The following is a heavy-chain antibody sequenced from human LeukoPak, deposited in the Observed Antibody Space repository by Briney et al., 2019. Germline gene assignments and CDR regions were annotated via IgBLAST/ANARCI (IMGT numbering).Heavy chain of an antibody. D-gene: IGHD6-19*01. CDR3: AKGPLIEVAGTTWEH. V-gene: IGHV4-4*07. CDR1: GGSISSYY. CDR2: IYTSGST. J-gene: IGHJ1*01. Sequence: PSETLSLTCTVSGGSISSYYWSWIRQPAGKGLEWIGRIYTSGSTNYNPSLKSRVTMSVDTSKNQFSLKLSSVTAADTAVYYCAKGPLIEVAGTTWEHWGQGTLVTVSS.